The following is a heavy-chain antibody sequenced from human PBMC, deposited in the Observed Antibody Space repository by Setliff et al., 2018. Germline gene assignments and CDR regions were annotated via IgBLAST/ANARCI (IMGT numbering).Heavy chain of an antibody. Sequence: SETLSLTCAVCGGSFSGYYWSWIRQPPGKGLEWIGEINHSGSTNYNPSLKTRVTISLDTSKNQFSLKLSSVTVADTAVYYCARGATPRPTWYGVDWFDPWGQGTLVTVSS. D-gene: IGHD3-10*01. CDR1: GGSFSGYY. CDR2: INHSGST. J-gene: IGHJ5*02. V-gene: IGHV4-34*01. CDR3: ARGATPRPTWYGVDWFDP.